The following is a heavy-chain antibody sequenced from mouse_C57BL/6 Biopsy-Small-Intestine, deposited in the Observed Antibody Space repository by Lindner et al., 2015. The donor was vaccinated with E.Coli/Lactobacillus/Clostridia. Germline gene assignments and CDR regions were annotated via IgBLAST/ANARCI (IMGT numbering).Heavy chain of an antibody. J-gene: IGHJ3*01. CDR2: IYPRSGNS. Sequence: VQLQESGAELARPGASVKLSCKASGYTFTTYGIIWVKQRTGQGLEWIGEIYPRSGNSYYNEKFKGKATLTTDKSSSTAYMQLSSLTSEDSAVYFCARRESSGGAWFAYWGQGTLVTVSA. CDR3: ARRESSGGAWFAY. V-gene: IGHV1-81*01. CDR1: GYTFTTYG.